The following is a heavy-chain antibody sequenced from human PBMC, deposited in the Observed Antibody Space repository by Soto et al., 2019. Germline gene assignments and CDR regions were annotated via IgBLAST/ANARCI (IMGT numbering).Heavy chain of an antibody. V-gene: IGHV1-18*04. CDR1: GYTFSNYG. D-gene: IGHD3-10*01. J-gene: IGHJ4*02. Sequence: GPEVKKPGASVKVSCKASGYTFSNYGISWVRQAPGQGLERMGWISGYNGNTAYARNLQDRVTMTIDAPTTTAYMELRSLRSDDTAVYYCARDEGIRGLEFRGLGTLVTVSS. CDR3: ARDEGIRGLEF. CDR2: ISGYNGNT.